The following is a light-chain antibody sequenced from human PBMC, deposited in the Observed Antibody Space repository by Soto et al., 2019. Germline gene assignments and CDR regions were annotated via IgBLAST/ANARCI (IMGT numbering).Light chain of an antibody. CDR2: AAS. CDR1: QGIRDE. J-gene: IGKJ1*01. Sequence: AIQLTQSPSSLFASVGDRVTIPCRESQGIRDELGWYQQKAGKAPNLLISAASRLQSGVPSRFSGRGSGTDFTLTISSLQHEDFATYYCLQDYDYPRTLGQGTKVDIK. V-gene: IGKV1-6*01. CDR3: LQDYDYPRT.